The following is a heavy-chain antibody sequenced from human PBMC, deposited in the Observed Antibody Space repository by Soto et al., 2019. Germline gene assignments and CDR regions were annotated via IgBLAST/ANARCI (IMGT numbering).Heavy chain of an antibody. V-gene: IGHV3-15*07. CDR2: IKSKTNGGTI. J-gene: IGHJ4*02. CDR1: GFTFNNAW. CDR3: TRDDTFDY. Sequence: EVQLVESGGSLVEAGGSLRLSCAASGFTFNNAWMNWVRQAPGKGLEWVARIKSKTNGGTINYAAPVKGRFIISRDDSKNTLHLQMNSLKIEDTAMYFCTRDDTFDYWGQGTLVTVSS.